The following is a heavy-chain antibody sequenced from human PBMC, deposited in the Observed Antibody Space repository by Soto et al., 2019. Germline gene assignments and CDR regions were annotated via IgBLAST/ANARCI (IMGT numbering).Heavy chain of an antibody. CDR3: TRSAVRPSEGLIGPFDY. CDR1: GYNFNTYA. Sequence: QVQFVQSGAEGEKPGASVKVSCKASGYNFNTYALHWVRQAPGQRLEWMGWINAANGNTKYSQNFQGRFSITRETYANTAFMELSSMRSEDTAVYYCTRSAVRPSEGLIGPFDYWGQGTLVTVSA. CDR2: INAANGNT. V-gene: IGHV1-3*01. D-gene: IGHD3-16*02. J-gene: IGHJ4*02.